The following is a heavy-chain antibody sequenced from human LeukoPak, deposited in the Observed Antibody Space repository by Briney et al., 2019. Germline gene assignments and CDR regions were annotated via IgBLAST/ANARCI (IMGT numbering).Heavy chain of an antibody. V-gene: IGHV1-2*02. D-gene: IGHD6-13*01. Sequence: ASVNVSCKASGYTFTGYYMHWVRQAPGQGLEWMGWINPNSGGTNYAQKFQGRVTMTRDTSISTAYMELSRLRSDDTAVYYCARVTAAAGTTLGYWGQGTLVTVSS. CDR3: ARVTAAAGTTLGY. CDR1: GYTFTGYY. CDR2: INPNSGGT. J-gene: IGHJ4*02.